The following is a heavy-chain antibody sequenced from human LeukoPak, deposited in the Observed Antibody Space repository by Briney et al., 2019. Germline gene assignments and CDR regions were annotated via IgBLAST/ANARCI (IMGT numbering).Heavy chain of an antibody. CDR2: IYPGDSDT. CDR1: GYSFTSYW. V-gene: IGHV5-51*01. CDR3: ARRSLCSSTSCYEFFDY. Sequence: GESLKLSCQGSGYSFTSYWIGWVRQMPGKGLEWMGIIYPGDSDTRYSPSFQGQVTISADKSISTAYLQWSSLKASDTAMYYCARRSLCSSTSCYEFFDYWGQGTLVTVSS. D-gene: IGHD2-2*01. J-gene: IGHJ4*02.